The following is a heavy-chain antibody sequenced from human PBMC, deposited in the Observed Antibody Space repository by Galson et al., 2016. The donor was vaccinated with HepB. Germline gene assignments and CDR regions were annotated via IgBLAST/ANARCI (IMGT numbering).Heavy chain of an antibody. CDR3: AKDFHAGPGIFDY. J-gene: IGHJ4*02. D-gene: IGHD6-13*01. Sequence: SLRLSCAASGFTFSIYAMNWVRQAPGKGLEWVSGISSSGSGYTTYYADSVQGRFTISRDNSKNTLYLQMNSLRAEDTAVYYCAKDFHAGPGIFDYWGQGTLVTVSS. V-gene: IGHV3-23*01. CDR1: GFTFSIYA. CDR2: ISSSGSGYTT.